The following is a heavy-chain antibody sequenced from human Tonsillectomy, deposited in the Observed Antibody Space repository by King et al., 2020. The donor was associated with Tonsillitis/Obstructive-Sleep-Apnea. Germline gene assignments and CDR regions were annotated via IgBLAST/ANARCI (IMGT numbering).Heavy chain of an antibody. CDR2: IYPSDSDT. V-gene: IGHV5-51*03. CDR1: DYTFTNYW. J-gene: IGHJ4*02. Sequence: QLVQSGAEVKKPGESLKISCKGSDYTFTNYWIAWVRQMPGKGLEWMGIIYPSDSDTRYSPSFQGQVTISADKSISTAYLQWSSLKASDTAMYYCARSDLELATITIDYWGQGTLVTVSS. D-gene: IGHD5-24*01. CDR3: ARSDLELATITIDY.